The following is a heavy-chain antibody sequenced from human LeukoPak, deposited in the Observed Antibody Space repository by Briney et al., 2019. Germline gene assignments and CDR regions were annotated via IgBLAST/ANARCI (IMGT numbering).Heavy chain of an antibody. CDR1: GGSFSGYY. V-gene: IGHV4-34*01. Sequence: SETLSLTCAVYGGSFSGYYWSWIRQPPGKGLEWTGEINHSGSTNYNPSLKSRVTISVDTSKNQFSLKLSSVTAADTAVYYCARVPLGYCSGGSCYSPGIFYYYYYGMDVWGQGTTVTVSS. CDR3: ARVPLGYCSGGSCYSPGIFYYYYYGMDV. J-gene: IGHJ6*02. CDR2: INHSGST. D-gene: IGHD2-15*01.